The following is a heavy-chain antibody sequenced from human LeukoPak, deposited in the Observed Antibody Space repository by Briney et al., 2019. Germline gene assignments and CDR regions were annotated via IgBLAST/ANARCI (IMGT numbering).Heavy chain of an antibody. J-gene: IGHJ6*02. CDR2: INHSGST. V-gene: IGHV4-34*01. CDR1: GGSFSGYY. CDR3: ARGPNRCCSSTSCRGNYYYYGMDV. Sequence: SETLSLTCAVYGGSFSGYYWSWIRQPPGKGLEWIGEINHSGSTNYNPSLKSRVTISVDTSKNQFSLKLSSVTAADTAVYYCARGPNRCCSSTSCRGNYYYYGMDVWGQGTTVTVSS. D-gene: IGHD2-2*01.